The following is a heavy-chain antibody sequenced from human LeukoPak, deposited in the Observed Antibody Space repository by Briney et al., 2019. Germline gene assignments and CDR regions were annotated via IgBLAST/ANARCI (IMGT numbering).Heavy chain of an antibody. CDR1: GFTFSSYW. Sequence: GGSLRLSCAASGFTFSSYWMSWVSQAPGKGLEWVANIKQDGSEKYYVDAVKGRFTISRYNPKNTLYLQMKSLRAEDTAVYFCAKRGVVIRVILVGFHKEAYYFDSWGQGALVTVSS. CDR2: IKQDGSEK. J-gene: IGHJ4*02. CDR3: AKRGVVIRVILVGFHKEAYYFDS. V-gene: IGHV3-7*03. D-gene: IGHD3-22*01.